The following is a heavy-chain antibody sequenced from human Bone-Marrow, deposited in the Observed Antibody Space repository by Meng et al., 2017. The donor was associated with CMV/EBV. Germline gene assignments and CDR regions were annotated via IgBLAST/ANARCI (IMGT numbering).Heavy chain of an antibody. Sequence: GGSLRLSCAASGFTFSSYEMNWVRQAPGKGLEWVSYISSSGSTIYYADSVKGRFTISRDNAKNSLYLQMNSLRAEDTAVYYCARGDFDFWSGYYTGADYGMDVRGQGTTVTV. CDR1: GFTFSSYE. CDR2: ISSSGSTI. D-gene: IGHD3-3*01. CDR3: ARGDFDFWSGYYTGADYGMDV. J-gene: IGHJ6*02. V-gene: IGHV3-48*03.